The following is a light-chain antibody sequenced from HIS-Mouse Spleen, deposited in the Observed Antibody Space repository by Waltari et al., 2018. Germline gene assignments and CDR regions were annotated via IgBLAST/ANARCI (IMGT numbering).Light chain of an antibody. CDR1: QSVSSSY. CDR3: QQYGSSPT. J-gene: IGKJ2*01. Sequence: EIVLTQSPGTLSLSPGERATLSCRASQSVSSSYLAWCQQKPGQAPRRLIYGASSRATGIPDRVSGSGSGTDFTLTISRLEPEDFAVYYCQQYGSSPTFGQGTKLEIK. V-gene: IGKV3-20*01. CDR2: GAS.